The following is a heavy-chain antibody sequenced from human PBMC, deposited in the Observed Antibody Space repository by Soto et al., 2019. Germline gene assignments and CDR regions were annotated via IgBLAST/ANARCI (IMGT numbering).Heavy chain of an antibody. CDR1: GFTFTNYA. CDR2: IRGGGGST. CDR3: AKNDKNPPDNILTGYWRGVIDY. D-gene: IGHD3-9*01. Sequence: EVRLLESGGGLVQPGGSLRLSCAASGFTFTNYAMSWVRQAPGKGLEWVSAIRGGGGSTYYADSVKGRFTVSRDDSRNTLFLKMNSLRAEDTAVYYCAKNDKNPPDNILTGYWRGVIDYWGQGTLVTVSS. V-gene: IGHV3-23*01. J-gene: IGHJ4*02.